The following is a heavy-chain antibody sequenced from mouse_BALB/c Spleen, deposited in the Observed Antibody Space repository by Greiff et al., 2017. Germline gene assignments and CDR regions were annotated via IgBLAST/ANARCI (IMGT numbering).Heavy chain of an antibody. J-gene: IGHJ4*01. CDR2: ISSGGSYT. CDR3: ARVYGSSFYAMDY. CDR1: GFTFSSYA. V-gene: IGHV5-9-4*01. D-gene: IGHD1-1*01. Sequence: DVMLVESGGGLVKPGGSLKLSCAASGFTFSSYAMSWVRQSPEKRLEWVAEISSGGSYTYYPDTVTGRFTISRDNAKNTLYLEMSSLRSEDTAMYYCARVYGSSFYAMDYWGQGTSVTVSS.